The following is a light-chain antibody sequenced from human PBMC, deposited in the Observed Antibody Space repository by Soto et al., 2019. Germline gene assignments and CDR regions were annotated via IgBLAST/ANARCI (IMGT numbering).Light chain of an antibody. CDR1: QSVSSN. CDR2: DAS. Sequence: EIVLTQSPVTLSVSPGERVTLSCRASQSVSSNLAWYRQKPGQAPRLLIYDASNRATGIPARFSGSGSGTDFTLTISSLEPEDSAVYYCQQRSKWPLTFGGGTKVDIK. CDR3: QQRSKWPLT. V-gene: IGKV3-11*01. J-gene: IGKJ4*01.